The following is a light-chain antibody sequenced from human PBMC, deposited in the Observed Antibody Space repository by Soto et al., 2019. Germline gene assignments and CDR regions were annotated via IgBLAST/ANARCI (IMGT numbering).Light chain of an antibody. V-gene: IGKV3-15*01. CDR3: QQYINWQWT. Sequence: EIVMTQSPATLSVSPGERATLFCRASQSVSSNLAWYQQKPGQAPRLLIYGASTRATGIPARFSGSGSGTEFTLTISSLQSEDFAVYYCQQYINWQWTFGQGTKVEIK. CDR2: GAS. J-gene: IGKJ1*01. CDR1: QSVSSN.